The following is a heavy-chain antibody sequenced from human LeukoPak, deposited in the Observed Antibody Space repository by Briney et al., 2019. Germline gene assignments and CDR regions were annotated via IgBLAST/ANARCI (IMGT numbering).Heavy chain of an antibody. D-gene: IGHD3-22*01. CDR1: GGTFSSYA. CDR3: ARALIEYYYDSSGYSYFDY. V-gene: IGHV1-69*05. CDR2: IIPIFGTA. J-gene: IGHJ4*02. Sequence: AASVKVSCKASGGTFSSYAISWVRQAPGQGLEWMGGIIPIFGTANYAQKFQGRVTITTDESTSTAYMELSSLRSEDTAVYYCARALIEYYYDSSGYSYFDYWGQGTLVTVSS.